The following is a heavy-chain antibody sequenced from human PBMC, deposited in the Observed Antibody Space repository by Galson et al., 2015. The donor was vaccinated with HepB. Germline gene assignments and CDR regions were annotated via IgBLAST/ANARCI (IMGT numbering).Heavy chain of an antibody. Sequence: SLRLSCAASGFTFSSYGMHWVRRAPGKGLEWVAVIWYDGSNKYYADSVKGRFTISRDNSKNTLYLQMNSLRAEDTAVYYCAGGSNREGFDESDAFDIWGQGTMVTVSS. CDR2: IWYDGSNK. CDR3: AGGSNREGFDESDAFDI. V-gene: IGHV3-33*01. D-gene: IGHD3-16*01. CDR1: GFTFSSYG. J-gene: IGHJ3*02.